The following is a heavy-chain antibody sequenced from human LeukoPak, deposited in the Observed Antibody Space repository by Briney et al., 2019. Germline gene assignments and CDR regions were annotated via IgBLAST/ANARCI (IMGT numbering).Heavy chain of an antibody. Sequence: GGSLRLSCAASGFSLSDYYMSWIRQAPGKGLEGISHISSSSSYTNYSDSVKGRFTISRDNAKNSPHLQMSSLRAEDTAVYYCARDSGSYYDYWGQGTLVTVSS. CDR1: GFSLSDYY. V-gene: IGHV3-11*05. CDR2: ISSSSSYT. D-gene: IGHD1-26*01. J-gene: IGHJ4*02. CDR3: ARDSGSYYDY.